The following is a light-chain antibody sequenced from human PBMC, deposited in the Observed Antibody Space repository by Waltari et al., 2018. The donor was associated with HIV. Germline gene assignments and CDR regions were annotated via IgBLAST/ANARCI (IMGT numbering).Light chain of an antibody. Sequence: IVLTQSPATLSLSPGERATLSCRASQSVSSYLAWYQQKPGQAPRLLIYDASNRATGIPARFSGSGSGTDFTLTISSLEPEDFAVYYCHQRSNWPPGPWTFGQGTKVEIK. CDR3: HQRSNWPPGPWT. CDR2: DAS. V-gene: IGKV3-11*01. J-gene: IGKJ1*01. CDR1: QSVSSY.